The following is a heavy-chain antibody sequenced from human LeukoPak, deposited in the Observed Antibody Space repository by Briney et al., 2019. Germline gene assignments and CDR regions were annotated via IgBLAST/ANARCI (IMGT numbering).Heavy chain of an antibody. CDR2: ITDSGAGT. J-gene: IGHJ4*02. Sequence: GGSLRLSCAASGFTFSSYAMSWVRQAPGKRLEYVSSITDSGAGTYYADSVKGRFTISRDNSKNTLYLQMNSVGAEDTAVYYCARVASSTWKNFDYWGQGTLVTVSS. D-gene: IGHD6-13*01. V-gene: IGHV3-23*01. CDR3: ARVASSTWKNFDY. CDR1: GFTFSSYA.